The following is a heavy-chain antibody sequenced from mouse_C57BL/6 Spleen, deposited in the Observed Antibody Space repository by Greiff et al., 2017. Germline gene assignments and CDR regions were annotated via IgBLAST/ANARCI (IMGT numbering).Heavy chain of an antibody. CDR3: ARRIYDGYYGFDY. Sequence: VQLQQSGPELVKPGASVKISCKASGYSFTDYNMNWVKQSNGKSLEWIGVINPNYGTSSYNQKLKGKAKLTVDQSSCTSYMQLNSLTSQDSAVYYCARRIYDGYYGFDYWGQGTTLTVAS. D-gene: IGHD2-3*01. J-gene: IGHJ2*01. V-gene: IGHV1-39*01. CDR1: GYSFTDYN. CDR2: INPNYGTS.